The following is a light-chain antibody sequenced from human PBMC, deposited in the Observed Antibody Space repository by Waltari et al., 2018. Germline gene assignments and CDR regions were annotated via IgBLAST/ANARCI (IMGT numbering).Light chain of an antibody. CDR3: QQSYSTWT. Sequence: DIQMPQSPPSLSAFVGDRVVITCRASQTISDYLNWYQQKPGKAPKLLIYAASSLQTGVTSRFSGSGSGTDFTLTISGLQPEDIATYYCQQSYSTWTFGQGTKVELK. V-gene: IGKV1-39*01. CDR1: QTISDY. CDR2: AAS. J-gene: IGKJ1*01.